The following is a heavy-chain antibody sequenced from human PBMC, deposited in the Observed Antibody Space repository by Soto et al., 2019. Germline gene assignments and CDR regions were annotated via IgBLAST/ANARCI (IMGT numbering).Heavy chain of an antibody. CDR2: IYYSGST. D-gene: IGHD2-2*01. V-gene: IGHV4-39*01. CDR1: GGSISSSSYY. J-gene: IGHJ6*02. CDR3: ARGRNCSSTSCLGSIGPYYYGMDV. Sequence: SETLSLTCTVSGGSISSSSYYWDWIRQPPGKGLEWIGSIYYSGSTYYNPSLKSRVTISVDTSKNQFSLKLSSVTAADTAVYYCARGRNCSSTSCLGSIGPYYYGMDVWGQGTTVTVSS.